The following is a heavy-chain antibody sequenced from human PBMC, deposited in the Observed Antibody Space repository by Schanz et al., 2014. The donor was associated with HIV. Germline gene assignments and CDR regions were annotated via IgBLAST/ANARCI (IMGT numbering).Heavy chain of an antibody. V-gene: IGHV3-33*01. Sequence: QVQLVESGGRVVQPGRSLRLSCAASGFTFSTYGMHWVRQAPGKGLGWVAVIWYDGSNKYYADSVKGRVTISRDNSKNTLYLQMNSLRADDTAVYYCARGSGPYYYYYGMDVWGQGTTVTVSS. J-gene: IGHJ6*02. CDR3: ARGSGPYYYYYGMDV. D-gene: IGHD3-10*01. CDR2: IWYDGSNK. CDR1: GFTFSTYG.